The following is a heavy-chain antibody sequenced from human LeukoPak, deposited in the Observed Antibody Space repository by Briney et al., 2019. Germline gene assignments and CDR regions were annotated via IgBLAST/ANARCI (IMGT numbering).Heavy chain of an antibody. V-gene: IGHV3-30*01. CDR2: ISEDGSNK. CDR3: ARGEDIVVVPAAISGY. D-gene: IGHD2-2*01. CDR1: GFTFGNYA. Sequence: GGSLRLSCAASGFTFGNYAMHWVRQAPGKGLEWVTVISEDGSNKYYADSVKGRFTISRDNSKDALYLQMNSLRPEYTAVYYCARGEDIVVVPAAISGYWGQGTLVTVSS. J-gene: IGHJ4*02.